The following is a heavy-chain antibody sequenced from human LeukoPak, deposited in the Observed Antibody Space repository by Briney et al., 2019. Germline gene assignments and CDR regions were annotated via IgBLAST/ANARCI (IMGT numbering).Heavy chain of an antibody. Sequence: SETLSLTCTVSGGSISSYYWSWIRQPPGKGLEWIGYIYYSGSTNYNPSLKSRVTISVDTSKNQFSLKLSSVTAADTAVYYCARGGGVLRYFDWLGSDFDYWGQGTLVTVSS. CDR3: ARGGGVLRYFDWLGSDFDY. J-gene: IGHJ4*02. CDR2: IYYSGST. D-gene: IGHD3-9*01. CDR1: GGSISSYY. V-gene: IGHV4-59*01.